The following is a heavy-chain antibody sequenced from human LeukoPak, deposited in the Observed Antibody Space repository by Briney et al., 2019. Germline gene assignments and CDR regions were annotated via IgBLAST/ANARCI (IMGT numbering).Heavy chain of an antibody. V-gene: IGHV1-2*02. CDR3: ARVSLVDTAMVYYYYGMDV. CDR1: GYTFTGYY. D-gene: IGHD5-18*01. CDR2: INPNSGGT. Sequence: ASVKVSCKASGYTFTGYYMHWVRQAPGQGLEWMGWINPNSGGTNYAQKFQGRVTITADKSTSTAYMELSSLRSEDTAVYYCARVSLVDTAMVYYYYGMDVWGQGTTVTVSS. J-gene: IGHJ6*02.